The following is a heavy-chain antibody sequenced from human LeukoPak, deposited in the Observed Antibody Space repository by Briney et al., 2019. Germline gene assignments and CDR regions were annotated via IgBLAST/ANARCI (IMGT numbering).Heavy chain of an antibody. Sequence: GGSVRLSCSASGFTLSNYWMSGAPDAPGGGREWLGNIKQEGSEIYVVDSVQAPFTISRANSKTSLSLQINSLRADDTAVYYCARAQGSMIVVRTTNWYFYLWGRGTLVTVSS. J-gene: IGHJ2*01. V-gene: IGHV3-7*01. CDR3: ARAQGSMIVVRTTNWYFYL. D-gene: IGHD3-22*01. CDR1: GFTLSNYW. CDR2: IKQEGSEI.